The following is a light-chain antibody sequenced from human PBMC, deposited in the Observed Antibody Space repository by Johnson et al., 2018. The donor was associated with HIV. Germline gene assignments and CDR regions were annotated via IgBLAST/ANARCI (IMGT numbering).Light chain of an antibody. V-gene: IGLV1-51*01. Sequence: QSVLTQPPSVSAAPGQKVTISCSGSSSNIGNNYVSWYQQLPGTAPKLLIYDNNKRPSGIPDRFSGSKSGTSATLGITGLQTGDEADYYCGTWDSSLSAGGYVCGTGNKVTGL. CDR2: DNN. CDR3: GTWDSSLSAGGYV. J-gene: IGLJ1*01. CDR1: SSNIGNNY.